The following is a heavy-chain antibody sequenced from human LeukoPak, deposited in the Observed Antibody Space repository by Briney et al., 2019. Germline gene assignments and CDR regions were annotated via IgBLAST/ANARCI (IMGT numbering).Heavy chain of an antibody. Sequence: GRSLRLSCAASGFTFSSYAMHWVRQAPGKGLEWVAVISYDGSNKYYADSVKGRFTISRDNSKNTLYLQMNSLRAEDTAVYYCAGLRVSYYYFDYWGQGTLVTVSS. V-gene: IGHV3-30-3*01. CDR3: AGLRVSYYYFDY. D-gene: IGHD3-10*01. CDR1: GFTFSSYA. CDR2: ISYDGSNK. J-gene: IGHJ4*02.